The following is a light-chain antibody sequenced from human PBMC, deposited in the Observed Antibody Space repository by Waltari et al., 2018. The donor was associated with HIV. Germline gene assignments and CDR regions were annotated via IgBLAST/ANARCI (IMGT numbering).Light chain of an antibody. J-gene: IGLJ1*01. V-gene: IGLV2-14*01. CDR3: NSYRSSTTPCV. Sequence: QSALTQPASVSGSPGQSITIPCTGTSSDVGGHNYVSWYQQHPGKAPKLLIYEVSNRPSGVSNRLSGSKSGNTASMTISGLQAEDEADYYCNSYRSSTTPCVFGTGTKVTVL. CDR2: EVS. CDR1: SSDVGGHNY.